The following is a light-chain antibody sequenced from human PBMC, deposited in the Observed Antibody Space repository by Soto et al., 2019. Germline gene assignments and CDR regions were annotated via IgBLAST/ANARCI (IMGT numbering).Light chain of an antibody. CDR1: SSNIGSNT. CDR3: AAWDDSLNVVV. V-gene: IGLV1-44*01. J-gene: IGLJ2*01. CDR2: SND. Sequence: QSVLTQPPSTSGTPGQRVTISCSGSSSNIGSNTVNWYQQLPGAAPKLLIYSNDQRPSGVPDRLSGSKSGTSASLAFSGLQSEDEAEYYCAAWDDSLNVVVFGGGTKLTVL.